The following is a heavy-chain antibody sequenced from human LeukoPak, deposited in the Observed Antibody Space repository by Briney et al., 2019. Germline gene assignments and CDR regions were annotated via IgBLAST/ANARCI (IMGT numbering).Heavy chain of an antibody. Sequence: SETLSLTCAVYGGSFGGYYWSWIRQPPGKGLEWIGEINHSGSTNYNPSLKSRVTISVDTSKNQFSLKLSSVTAADTAVYYCARATATVTTGDYWGQGTLVTVSS. J-gene: IGHJ4*02. CDR2: INHSGST. CDR1: GGSFGGYY. CDR3: ARATATVTTGDY. D-gene: IGHD4-17*01. V-gene: IGHV4-34*01.